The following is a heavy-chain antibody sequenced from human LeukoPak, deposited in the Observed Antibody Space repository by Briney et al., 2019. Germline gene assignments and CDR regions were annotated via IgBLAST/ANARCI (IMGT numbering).Heavy chain of an antibody. J-gene: IGHJ6*02. CDR3: ARVYYHSGMDV. Sequence: GGSLRLSCAASGFTFSSYWMSWVRQGPGKGLEWVATIKQDGSEKYYVDSVRGRFTISRDNAKNSLYLQMNSLRAEDTAVYYCARVYYHSGMDVWGQGTTVTVSS. CDR2: IKQDGSEK. CDR1: GFTFSSYW. V-gene: IGHV3-7*03.